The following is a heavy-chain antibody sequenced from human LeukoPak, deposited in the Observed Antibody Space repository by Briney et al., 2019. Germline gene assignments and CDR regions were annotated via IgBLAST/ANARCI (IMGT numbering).Heavy chain of an antibody. Sequence: SETLSLTCTVSGGSIGSYYWSWIRQHPGKGLEWIGYIYYSGCTYYNPSLKSRVTISVDTSKNQFSLKLSSVTAADTAVYYCARDGIIAAADYWGQGTLVTVSS. D-gene: IGHD6-13*01. V-gene: IGHV4-31*03. J-gene: IGHJ4*02. CDR1: GGSIGSYY. CDR3: ARDGIIAAADY. CDR2: IYYSGCT.